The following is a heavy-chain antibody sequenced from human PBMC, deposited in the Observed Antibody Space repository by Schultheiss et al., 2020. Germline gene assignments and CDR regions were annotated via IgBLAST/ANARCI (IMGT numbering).Heavy chain of an antibody. V-gene: IGHV3-30*02. D-gene: IGHD2-2*01. J-gene: IGHJ6*02. CDR2: IWYDGSNK. Sequence: GASLQISCAASGFISSSYWMSWVRQAPGKGLEWVAVIWYDGSNKYYADSVKGRFTISRDNSQDTLYLQMDSLRAEDTALYYCAKDQAGWCSGTSCNGMDVWGQGHTVTVSS. CDR1: GFISSSYW. CDR3: AKDQAGWCSGTSCNGMDV.